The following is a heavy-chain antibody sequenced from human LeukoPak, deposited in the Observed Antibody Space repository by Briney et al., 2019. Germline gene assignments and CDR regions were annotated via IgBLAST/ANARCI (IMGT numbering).Heavy chain of an antibody. V-gene: IGHV3-21*06. Sequence: PGGSLRLSCAASGFTFSSYSMNWVRQAPGKGLEWVSSISSSSSYIYYADSVKGRFTISRDNAKNSLYLQMNSLRAEDTALYYCARERAGYSGNDYFDYWGQGTLVTVSS. CDR1: GFTFSSYS. CDR3: ARERAGYSGNDYFDY. J-gene: IGHJ4*02. CDR2: ISSSSSYI. D-gene: IGHD5-12*01.